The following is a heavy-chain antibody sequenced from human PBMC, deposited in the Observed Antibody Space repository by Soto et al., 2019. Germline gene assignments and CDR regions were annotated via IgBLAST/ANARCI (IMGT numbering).Heavy chain of an antibody. D-gene: IGHD6-13*01. CDR1: GGTFSSYA. Sequence: SVKVSCKASGGTFSSYAISWVRQAPGQGLEWMGGIIPIFGTANYAQKFQGRVTITADESTSTAYMELSSLRSEDTAVYYCARDIVGIAAAGIGSLYYYYGMDVWGQGTTVTVSS. CDR3: ARDIVGIAAAGIGSLYYYYGMDV. CDR2: IIPIFGTA. J-gene: IGHJ6*02. V-gene: IGHV1-69*13.